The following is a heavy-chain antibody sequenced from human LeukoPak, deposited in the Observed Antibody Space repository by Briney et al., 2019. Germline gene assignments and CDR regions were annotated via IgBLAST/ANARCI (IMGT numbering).Heavy chain of an antibody. CDR1: GFTFSSYG. V-gene: IGHV3-33*01. D-gene: IGHD6-6*01. CDR2: IWYDGSNK. CDR3: AGYSSSSWFSEPDDY. Sequence: GGSLRLSCAASGFTFSSYGMHWVRQAPGKGLEWVAVIWYDGSNKYYADSVKGRFTISRDNSKNTLYLQMNSLRAEDTAVYYCAGYSSSSWFSEPDDYWGQGTLVTVSS. J-gene: IGHJ4*02.